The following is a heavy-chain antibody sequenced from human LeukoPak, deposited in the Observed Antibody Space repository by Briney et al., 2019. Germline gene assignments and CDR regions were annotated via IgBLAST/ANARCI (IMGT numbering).Heavy chain of an antibody. CDR3: ARGGRRMTTVTTLVPRYPFDY. J-gene: IGHJ4*02. Sequence: GTLRLSCAASGFTFSSYGMSWVRQAPGKGLEWIGEINHSGSTNYNPSLKSRVTISVDTSKNQFSLKLSSVTAADTAVYYCARGGRRMTTVTTLVPRYPFDYWGQGTLVTVSS. D-gene: IGHD4-17*01. V-gene: IGHV4-34*01. CDR2: INHSGST. CDR1: GFTFSSYG.